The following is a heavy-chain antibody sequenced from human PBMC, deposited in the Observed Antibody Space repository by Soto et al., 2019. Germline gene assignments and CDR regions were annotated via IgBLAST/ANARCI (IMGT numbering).Heavy chain of an antibody. J-gene: IGHJ6*02. CDR2: MNPNSGNT. CDR1: GYTFTSYD. CDR3: ARGDSFYYGMDV. D-gene: IGHD2-15*01. Sequence: QVQLVQSGAEVKKPGASVKVSCKASGYTFTSYDINWVRQATGQGLEWMGWMNPNSGNTGYAQKFQGRVTMTRNTSITTAYMELSSLRSEDAAVYYCARGDSFYYGMDVWGQGTTVTVSS. V-gene: IGHV1-8*01.